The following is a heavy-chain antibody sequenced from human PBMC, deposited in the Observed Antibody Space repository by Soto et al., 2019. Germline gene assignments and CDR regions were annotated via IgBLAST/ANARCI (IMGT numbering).Heavy chain of an antibody. CDR1: GFSFSTYA. Sequence: ELQLLESGGGFVQPGGSLRLSCAASGFSFSTYAMSWVRQAPGKGLEWVSGISGSGDDTYYADSVKGRFTISGDNSKSTLFMQMNSLRTEDTAVYYCAKDNYGDYWNAYFDLWGRGTLVTVSS. D-gene: IGHD4-17*01. CDR2: ISGSGDDT. CDR3: AKDNYGDYWNAYFDL. V-gene: IGHV3-23*01. J-gene: IGHJ2*01.